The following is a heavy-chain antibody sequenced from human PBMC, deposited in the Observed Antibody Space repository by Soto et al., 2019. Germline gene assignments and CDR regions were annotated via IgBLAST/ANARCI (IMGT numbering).Heavy chain of an antibody. CDR2: INTDKSTL. CDR1: GFTFSRYW. D-gene: IGHD6-19*01. V-gene: IGHV3-74*03. J-gene: IGHJ4*02. Sequence: GGSLRLSCLASGFTFSRYWMHWVRQAPGKGLVWVSRINTDKSTLTYADSVEGRFTISRDNAKNTLYLQMDSLRAEDTAVYYCATLKLTATYSSGWYLDYWGQGTLVTVSS. CDR3: ATLKLTATYSSGWYLDY.